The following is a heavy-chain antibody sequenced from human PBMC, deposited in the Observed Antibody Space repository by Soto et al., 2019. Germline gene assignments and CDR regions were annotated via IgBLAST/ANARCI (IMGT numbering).Heavy chain of an antibody. D-gene: IGHD3-3*01. J-gene: IGHJ4*02. CDR2: INAGNGNT. CDR3: ARGIITIFGVVNLDY. Sequence: QVPLVQSGAEVKKPGASVKVSCKASGYTFTSYAMHWVRQAPGQRLEWMGWINAGNGNTKYSQKFQGRVTITRDTSASTAYMELSSLRSEDTAVYYCARGIITIFGVVNLDYWGQGTLVTVSS. V-gene: IGHV1-3*01. CDR1: GYTFTSYA.